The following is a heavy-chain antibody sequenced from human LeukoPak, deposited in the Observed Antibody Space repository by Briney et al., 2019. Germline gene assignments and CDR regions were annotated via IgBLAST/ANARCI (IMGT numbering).Heavy chain of an antibody. Sequence: ASVKVSCKASGFTFTSYYMHWVRQAPGQGLEWMGIINPSSGSTTYAQKFQGRVTMTRDTSTSTVYMELGSLRSEDTAVYFCGRDREYNWNYGYFEYWGQGTLVTVSS. D-gene: IGHD1-7*01. J-gene: IGHJ4*02. CDR3: GRDREYNWNYGYFEY. V-gene: IGHV1-46*01. CDR2: INPSSGST. CDR1: GFTFTSYY.